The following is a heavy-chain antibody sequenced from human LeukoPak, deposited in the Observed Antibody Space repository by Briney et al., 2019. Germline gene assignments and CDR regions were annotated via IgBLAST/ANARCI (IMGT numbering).Heavy chain of an antibody. D-gene: IGHD2-15*01. CDR2: IKQDGSEK. Sequence: GGSLRLSCAASGFTFSSYWMSWVRQAPGKGLEWVANIKQDGSEKYYVDSVKGRFTISRDNAKNSLYLQMNSLRAEDTAVYYCARDNPTLCSGGSCPFDYWGQGNLVTVSS. CDR1: GFTFSSYW. CDR3: ARDNPTLCSGGSCPFDY. V-gene: IGHV3-7*01. J-gene: IGHJ4*02.